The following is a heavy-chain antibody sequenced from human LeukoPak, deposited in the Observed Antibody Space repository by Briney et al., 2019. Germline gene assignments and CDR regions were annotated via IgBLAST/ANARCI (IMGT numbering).Heavy chain of an antibody. CDR2: IIPIFGTA. CDR3: AIDGLVTTGISYYYYYMDV. Sequence: GASVKVSCKASGGTFSSYAISWVRQAPGQGLEWMGGIIPIFGTANYAQKFQGRVTITTDESTSTAFMELSSLRSEDTAVYYCAIDGLVTTGISYYYYYMDVWGKGTTVTVSS. CDR1: GGTFSSYA. D-gene: IGHD4-11*01. V-gene: IGHV1-69*05. J-gene: IGHJ6*03.